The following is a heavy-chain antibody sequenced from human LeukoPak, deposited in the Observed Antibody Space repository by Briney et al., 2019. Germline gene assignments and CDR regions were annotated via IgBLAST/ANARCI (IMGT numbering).Heavy chain of an antibody. CDR1: GFTFSSYS. Sequence: GGSLRLSCAASGFTFSSYSMNWVRQAPGKGLEWVSSISSSNSYIYYADSVKGRFTISRDNAKNSLYLQMNSLRAEDTAVYYCAREMGAGYYYYYGMDVWGKGTTVTVSS. CDR2: ISSSNSYI. D-gene: IGHD4/OR15-4a*01. V-gene: IGHV3-21*01. CDR3: AREMGAGYYYYYGMDV. J-gene: IGHJ6*04.